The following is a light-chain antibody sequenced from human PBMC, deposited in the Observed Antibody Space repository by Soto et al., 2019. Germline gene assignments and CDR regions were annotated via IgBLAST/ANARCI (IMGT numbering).Light chain of an antibody. V-gene: IGKV3-15*01. CDR3: QQYNNWPPEIT. J-gene: IGKJ5*01. CDR2: DAS. Sequence: EIVMTQSPATLSVSPGERATLSCRASQSVSRNLAWYHQRPGQAPRLLISDASTRASGIPARFSGSGSGTEFTLTISRLQSEDFAVYYCQQYNNWPPEITFGQGTRLEIK. CDR1: QSVSRN.